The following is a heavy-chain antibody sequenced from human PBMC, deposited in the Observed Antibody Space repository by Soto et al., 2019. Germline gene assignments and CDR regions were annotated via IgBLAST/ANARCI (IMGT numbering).Heavy chain of an antibody. CDR2: IYYSGST. Sequence: QVQLQESGPGLVKPSETLSLTCTVSDGSVSSGSYYWNWIRQPPGKGLEWIGFIYYSGSTHYNPSLLSLVSISVYTSSNQLSLRLSSVTAAQTAIYYRARYRVDPTLAFDIWGQGTMVTVSS. CDR3: ARYRVDPTLAFDI. CDR1: DGSVSSGSYY. J-gene: IGHJ3*02. V-gene: IGHV4-61*01. D-gene: IGHD3-10*01.